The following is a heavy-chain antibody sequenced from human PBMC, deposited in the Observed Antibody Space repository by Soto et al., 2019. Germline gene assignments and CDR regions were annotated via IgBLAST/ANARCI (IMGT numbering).Heavy chain of an antibody. D-gene: IGHD3-22*01. J-gene: IGHJ6*02. CDR1: GFILSGYD. V-gene: IGHV3-13*05. CDR3: ARAGYDSSGYYFYAMDV. Sequence: GESLKISCVASGFILSGYDMHWVRQATGEGLEWVSAIGTAGDPYYSGSVKGRFTISRGNAENSVYLQMNSLRAGDTAVYYCARAGYDSSGYYFYAMDVWGPGTTVTVSS. CDR2: IGTAGDP.